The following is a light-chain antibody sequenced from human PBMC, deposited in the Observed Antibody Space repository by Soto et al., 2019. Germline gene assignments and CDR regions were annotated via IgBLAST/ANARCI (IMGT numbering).Light chain of an antibody. Sequence: QSVLTQPASVSGSPGQSITLSCTGTNSVVGYYNFVSWYQQHPGKAPKLIIYDVTNRPSGVSNRFSGSKSGNTASLTISGLQTEDEADYYCSSYTSSSTYVFGTGTKVTVL. CDR1: NSVVGYYNF. CDR2: DVT. J-gene: IGLJ1*01. V-gene: IGLV2-14*03. CDR3: SSYTSSSTYV.